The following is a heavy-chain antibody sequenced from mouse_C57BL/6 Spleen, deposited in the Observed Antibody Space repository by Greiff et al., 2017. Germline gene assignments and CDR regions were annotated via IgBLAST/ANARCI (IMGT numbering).Heavy chain of an antibody. CDR1: GYTFTDYE. CDR3: TRSGNGSSWFAY. J-gene: IGHJ3*01. Sequence: VQLQQSGAELVRPGASVTLSCKASGYTFTDYEMHWVKQTPVHGLEWIGAIDPETGGTAYNQKFKGKAILTADKSSSTAYMELRSLTSEDSAVYYCTRSGNGSSWFAYWGQGTLVTVSA. D-gene: IGHD1-1*01. CDR2: IDPETGGT. V-gene: IGHV1-15*01.